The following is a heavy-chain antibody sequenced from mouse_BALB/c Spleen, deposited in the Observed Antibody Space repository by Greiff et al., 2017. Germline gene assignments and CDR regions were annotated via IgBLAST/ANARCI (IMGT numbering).Heavy chain of an antibody. V-gene: IGHV1-7*01. Sequence: QVHVKQSGAELAKPGASVKMSCKASGYTFTSYWMHWVKQRPGQGLEWIGYINPSTGYTEYNQKFKDKATLTADKSSSTAYMQLSSLTSEDSAVYYCARLSGGAFDYWGQGTTLTVSS. D-gene: IGHD3-1*01. CDR1: GYTFTSYW. CDR3: ARLSGGAFDY. J-gene: IGHJ2*01. CDR2: INPSTGYT.